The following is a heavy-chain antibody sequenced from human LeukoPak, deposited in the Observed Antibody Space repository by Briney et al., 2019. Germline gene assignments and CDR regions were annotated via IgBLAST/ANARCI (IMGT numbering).Heavy chain of an antibody. CDR2: IKQDESEK. CDR3: ARASVGTVYYYHYYMDV. Sequence: GGSLRLSCAASGFTFSRYWMSWVRQAPGKGLEWVANIKQDESEKYYVDSVKGRFTISRDNAKNSLYLQMNSLRAEDTAVYYCARASVGTVYYYHYYMDVWGKGTTVTVSS. D-gene: IGHD5-18*01. V-gene: IGHV3-7*01. CDR1: GFTFSRYW. J-gene: IGHJ6*03.